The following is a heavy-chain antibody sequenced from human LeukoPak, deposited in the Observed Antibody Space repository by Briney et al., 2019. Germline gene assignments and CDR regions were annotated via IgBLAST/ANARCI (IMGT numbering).Heavy chain of an antibody. Sequence: SETLSLTCTVSGGSISSDYWSWIRQPPGKGLEWIGYIYYRGSTNYNPSLKSRVTISVDTSKNQSSLKLSSVTAADTAVYYCARLSGYSSGHYYSDYWGQGTLVTVSS. CDR2: IYYRGST. D-gene: IGHD3-22*01. J-gene: IGHJ4*02. V-gene: IGHV4-59*01. CDR3: ARLSGYSSGHYYSDY. CDR1: GGSISSDY.